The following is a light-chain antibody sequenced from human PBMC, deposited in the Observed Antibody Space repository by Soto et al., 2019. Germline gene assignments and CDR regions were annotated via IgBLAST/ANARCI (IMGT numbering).Light chain of an antibody. CDR2: KSS. CDR1: QSISSW. V-gene: IGKV1-5*03. J-gene: IGKJ1*01. Sequence: DIQMTQSPSTLSASVGDRVTITCRASQSISSWLAWYQQKPGKAPKLLIYKSSSLESGVPSRVSGSGSGTEFTLTISSLQPYDFATYYCQQYNSYSGTFGQGTKVEIK. CDR3: QQYNSYSGT.